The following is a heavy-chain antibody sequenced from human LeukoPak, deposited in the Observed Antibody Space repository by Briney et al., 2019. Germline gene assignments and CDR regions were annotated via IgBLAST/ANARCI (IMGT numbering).Heavy chain of an antibody. CDR2: ISSSGSTI. J-gene: IGHJ5*02. V-gene: IGHV3-48*03. CDR3: ARARIWVNWFDP. CDR1: GFTFSSYE. Sequence: PGGSLRLSCAASGFTFSSYEMNWVRQAPGKGLEWVSYISSSGSTIYYADSVKGRFTISRDNAKNSLYLQMNSLRAEDTAVYYCARARIWVNWFDPWGQGTLVTVSS. D-gene: IGHD2/OR15-2a*01.